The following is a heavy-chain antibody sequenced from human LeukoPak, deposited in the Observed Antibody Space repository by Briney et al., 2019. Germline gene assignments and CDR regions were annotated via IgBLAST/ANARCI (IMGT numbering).Heavy chain of an antibody. V-gene: IGHV3-48*03. J-gene: IGHJ4*02. CDR2: ISSSGSTI. D-gene: IGHD3-22*01. CDR1: GFTFSSYE. CDR3: ARDLGWGTSSAYLDY. Sequence: GGSLRLSCAASGFTFSSYEMNWVRQAPGKGLEWVSYISSSGSTIYYADSVKGRFTISRDNAKNSLYLQMNSLRAEDTAVFYCARDLGWGTSSAYLDYWGQGTLVTVSS.